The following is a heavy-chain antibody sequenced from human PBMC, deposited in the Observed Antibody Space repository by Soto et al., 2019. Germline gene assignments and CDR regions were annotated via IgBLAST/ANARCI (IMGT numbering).Heavy chain of an antibody. CDR1: GDTFDTFA. D-gene: IGHD1-1*01. V-gene: IGHV1-69*12. Sequence: VQLMPSGAEVVKPGSSVKVSCKASGDTFDTFAISWVRQAPGQGLEWMGGIIPIFRTPDYGQKFQGRVTITADESTSTAYMELSSLRSEDTAVYYCARDKDREQLGGNYYYTLDVWGQGTTVTVSS. CDR3: ARDKDREQLGGNYYYTLDV. CDR2: IIPIFRTP. J-gene: IGHJ6*02.